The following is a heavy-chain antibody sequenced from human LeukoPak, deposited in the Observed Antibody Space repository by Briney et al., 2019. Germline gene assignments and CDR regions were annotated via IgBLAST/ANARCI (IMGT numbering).Heavy chain of an antibody. D-gene: IGHD4-23*01. Sequence: PGRSLRLSCAASEFTFSSYGMHWVRQAPGKGLEWVAVIWYDGSNKYYADSVKGRFTISRDNSKNTLYLQMNSLRAEDTAVYYCASVVTPKTPFDYWGQGTLVTVSS. CDR3: ASVVTPKTPFDY. J-gene: IGHJ4*02. CDR2: IWYDGSNK. V-gene: IGHV3-33*01. CDR1: EFTFSSYG.